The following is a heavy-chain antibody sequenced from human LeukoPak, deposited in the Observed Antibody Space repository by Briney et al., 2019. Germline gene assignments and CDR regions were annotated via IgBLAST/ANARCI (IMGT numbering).Heavy chain of an antibody. CDR1: GFTFSAYA. CDR3: AHGAMYQLDY. J-gene: IGHJ4*02. V-gene: IGHV3-23*01. Sequence: PGGSLRLSCAASGFTFSAYAMSWVRQAPGKGLEWVSAISASSDSTYYADSVKGRFTISGDNSRNTLFLQMNSLRAEDTAVYYCAHGAMYQLDYWGQGTLVTVSS. CDR2: ISASSDST. D-gene: IGHD2-2*01.